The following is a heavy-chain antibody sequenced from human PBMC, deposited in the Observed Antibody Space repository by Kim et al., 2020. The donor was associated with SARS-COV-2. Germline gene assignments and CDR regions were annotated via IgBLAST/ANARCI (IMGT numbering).Heavy chain of an antibody. Sequence: GGSLRLSCVASGFTFSSRAMSWVRQAPGKGPEWVASVNNGGNAYYADSVRGRFTISRDITKDTLYPQMNSLRAEDSALYYCAKDHPSSGWPTFDSWSQGTLVSVST. D-gene: IGHD6-19*01. J-gene: IGHJ4*02. CDR1: GFTFSSRA. CDR3: AKDHPSSGWPTFDS. CDR2: VNNGGNA. V-gene: IGHV3-23*01.